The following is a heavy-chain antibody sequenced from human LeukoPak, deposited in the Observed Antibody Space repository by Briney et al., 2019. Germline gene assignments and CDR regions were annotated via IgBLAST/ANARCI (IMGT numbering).Heavy chain of an antibody. J-gene: IGHJ6*04. D-gene: IGHD3-10*02. CDR2: ISSSGSTI. CDR3: AELGITMIGGV. V-gene: IGHV3-48*03. CDR1: GFTFSSYA. Sequence: GGSLRLSCVASGFTFSSYAMSWVRQAPGKGLEWVSGISSSGSTIYYADSVKGRFTISRDNAKNSLYLQMNSLRAEDTAVYYCAELGITMIGGVWGKGTTVTISS.